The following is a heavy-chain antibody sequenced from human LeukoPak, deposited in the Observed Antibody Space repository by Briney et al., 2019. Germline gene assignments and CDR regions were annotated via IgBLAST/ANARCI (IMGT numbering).Heavy chain of an antibody. CDR2: INTDGSST. D-gene: IGHD3-10*01. V-gene: IGHV3-74*01. CDR3: ARAEEGSGSYNYYMDV. Sequence: GGSLRLSCAASGFTFSSYWIHWVRQAPGKGLVWVSRINTDGSSTSYADSVKGRFTISRDNAKNTLYLQMNSLRAEDTAVYYCARAEEGSGSYNYYMDVWGKGTTVTVSS. J-gene: IGHJ6*03. CDR1: GFTFSSYW.